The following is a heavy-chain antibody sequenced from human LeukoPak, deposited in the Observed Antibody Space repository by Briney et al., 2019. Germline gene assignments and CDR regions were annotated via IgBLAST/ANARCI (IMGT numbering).Heavy chain of an antibody. Sequence: ASVKVSCKASGYTFTSYGISWVRQAPGQGREWMGWISAYNGNTNYAQKLQGRVTMTTDTSTSTAYMELRSLRSEDTAVYYCASPPVPQAAAITPGYFYYYMDVWGKGTTVTVSS. J-gene: IGHJ6*03. CDR2: ISAYNGNT. V-gene: IGHV1-18*01. CDR1: GYTFTSYG. D-gene: IGHD6-13*01. CDR3: ASPPVPQAAAITPGYFYYYMDV.